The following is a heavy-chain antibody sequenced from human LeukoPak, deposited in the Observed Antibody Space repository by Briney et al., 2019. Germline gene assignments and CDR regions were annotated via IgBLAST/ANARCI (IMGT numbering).Heavy chain of an antibody. CDR3: VRSVEGNFDY. CDR2: MTSDTRTI. V-gene: IGHV3-48*02. CDR1: GFTFSIYS. J-gene: IGHJ4*02. Sequence: PGGSLRLSCAASGFTFSIYSMNWVRQALGKGLEWVSYMTSDTRTIYYADSVRGRFTISRDNAKNSLYLQMNSLRDDDMAIYYCVRSVEGNFDYWGQGTLVTVSS.